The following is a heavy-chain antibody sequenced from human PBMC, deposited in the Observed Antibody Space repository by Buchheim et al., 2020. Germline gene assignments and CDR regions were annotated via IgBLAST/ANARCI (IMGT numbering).Heavy chain of an antibody. J-gene: IGHJ4*02. Sequence: QVQLVQSGAEVKRPGASVKVSCRTSGYSFIDYYIHWVRQAPGQGLEWMGRINPNSGATDYARQFRGRVTLTRDTSISTAYMELSRLRSDDTAVYYCARDRTWGSLTNFDYWGQGTL. V-gene: IGHV1-2*06. CDR1: GYSFIDYY. D-gene: IGHD1-1*01. CDR2: INPNSGAT. CDR3: ARDRTWGSLTNFDY.